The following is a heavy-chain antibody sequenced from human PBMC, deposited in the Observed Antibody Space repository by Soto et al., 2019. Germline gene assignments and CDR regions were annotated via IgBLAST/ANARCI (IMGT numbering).Heavy chain of an antibody. D-gene: IGHD3-10*01. CDR2: IIPMLGIA. V-gene: IGHV1-69*02. CDR3: ARGAWFGENYGMDV. CDR1: GGTFSSYT. J-gene: IGHJ6*02. Sequence: QVQLVQSGAEVKKPGSSVKVSCKASGGTFSSYTISWVRQAPGLGLEWMGRIIPMLGIANYAQKFQGRVTITADKSTGTAYMELSSLRSEDTAMYYCARGAWFGENYGMDVSGQRTRVTVSS.